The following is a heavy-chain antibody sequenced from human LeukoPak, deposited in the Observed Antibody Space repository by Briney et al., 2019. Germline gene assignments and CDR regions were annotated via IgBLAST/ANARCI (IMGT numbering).Heavy chain of an antibody. CDR3: AKARGGGRHDDFDY. D-gene: IGHD1-1*01. CDR1: GFTFSTYS. V-gene: IGHV3-48*01. J-gene: IGHJ4*02. CDR2: ISTSSSTI. Sequence: PGGSLRLSCAASGFTFSTYSMNWVRQAPGKGLEWLSYISTSSSTIYYAESVKGRFTISRDNAKNSLYLQMNSLRVEDTAIYYCAKARGGGRHDDFDYWGQGTLVTVSS.